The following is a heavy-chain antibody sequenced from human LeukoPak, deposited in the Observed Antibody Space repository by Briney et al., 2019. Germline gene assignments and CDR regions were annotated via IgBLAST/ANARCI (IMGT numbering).Heavy chain of an antibody. Sequence: PGGSLRLSCAASGFTFSSYAMSWVHQAPGKGLEWVSAISGSGGSTYYADSVKGRFTISRDNSKNTLYLQMNSLRAEDTAVYYCAKGTDFGVVTTFDYWGQGTLVTVSS. CDR2: ISGSGGST. CDR1: GFTFSSYA. V-gene: IGHV3-23*01. CDR3: AKGTDFGVVTTFDY. J-gene: IGHJ4*02. D-gene: IGHD3-3*01.